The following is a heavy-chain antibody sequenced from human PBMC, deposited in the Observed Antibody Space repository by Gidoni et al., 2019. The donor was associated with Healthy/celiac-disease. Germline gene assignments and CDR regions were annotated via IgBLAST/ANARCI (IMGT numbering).Heavy chain of an antibody. Sequence: EVQLVESGGGLVKPGGSLRLSCAASGFTFSSYSMNWVRQAPGKGLEWVSSISSSSSYIYYADSVKGRFTISRDNAKNSLYLQMNSLRAEDTAVYYCAREFQYYDILTGYTHYYYMDVWGKGTTVTVSS. CDR3: AREFQYYDILTGYTHYYYMDV. D-gene: IGHD3-9*01. J-gene: IGHJ6*03. V-gene: IGHV3-21*01. CDR2: ISSSSSYI. CDR1: GFTFSSYS.